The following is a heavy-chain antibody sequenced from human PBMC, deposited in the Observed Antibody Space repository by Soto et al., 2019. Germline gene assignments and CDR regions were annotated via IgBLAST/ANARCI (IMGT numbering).Heavy chain of an antibody. CDR1: GCTFTSYA. CDR3: ARLSLVSRITMVPGLKGPYYYGMDV. V-gene: IGHV1-3*01. Sequence: ASVKVSCKASGCTFTSYAMHWVRQAPGQRLEWMGWINAVNGNTKYPQKFQGRVTITRDTSASTAYMDLSSLRSEDTAVYYCARLSLVSRITMVPGLKGPYYYGMDVWGQGTTATV. D-gene: IGHD3-10*01. J-gene: IGHJ6*02. CDR2: INAVNGNT.